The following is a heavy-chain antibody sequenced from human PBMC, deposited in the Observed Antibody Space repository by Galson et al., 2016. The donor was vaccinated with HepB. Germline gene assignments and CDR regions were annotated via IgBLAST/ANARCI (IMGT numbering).Heavy chain of an antibody. D-gene: IGHD1-26*01. CDR2: ISGSGGST. CDR3: AKDGSRESYYYCYYGMDV. CDR1: GFTFSSYA. Sequence: SLRLSCAASGFTFSSYAMSWVRQAPGKGLEWVSIISGSGGSTYYADSVRGRVTVSRDNSKNTLYLQMNSLRAEDTAVYYCAKDGSRESYYYCYYGMDVWGQGTTVTVSS. J-gene: IGHJ6*02. V-gene: IGHV3-23*01.